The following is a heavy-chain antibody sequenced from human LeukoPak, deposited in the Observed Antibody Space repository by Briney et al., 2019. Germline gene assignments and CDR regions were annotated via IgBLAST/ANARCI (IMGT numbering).Heavy chain of an antibody. V-gene: IGHV3-53*01. CDR3: AINFRSAYYFFDF. CDR2: IYSGGRT. Sequence: GSLRLSCAASGFTVSSNYMSWVRQAPGKGLEWVSVIYSGGRTYYTDSVKGRFTISRDNSKNALYLQMNSLRAEDTAVYYCAINFRSAYYFFDFWGQGILVTVSS. D-gene: IGHD3-3*01. J-gene: IGHJ4*02. CDR1: GFTVSSNY.